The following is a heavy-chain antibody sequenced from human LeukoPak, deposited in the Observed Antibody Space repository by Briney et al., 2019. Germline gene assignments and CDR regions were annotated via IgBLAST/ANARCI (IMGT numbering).Heavy chain of an antibody. V-gene: IGHV4-34*01. CDR3: ASWSGYYLAY. D-gene: IGHD3-3*01. J-gene: IGHJ4*02. CDR2: INHSGST. Sequence: PSETLSLTCAVYGGSFSGYYWSWIRQPPGKGLEWIGEINHSGSTNYNPSLKSRVTISVDTSMNQFSLKLSSVTAADTAVYYCASWSGYYLAYWGQGTLVTVSS. CDR1: GGSFSGYY.